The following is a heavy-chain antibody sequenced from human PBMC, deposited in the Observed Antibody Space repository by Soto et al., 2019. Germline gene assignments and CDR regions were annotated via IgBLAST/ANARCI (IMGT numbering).Heavy chain of an antibody. J-gene: IGHJ4*02. CDR3: ARHPPQTPVVSNFDY. D-gene: IGHD4-17*01. CDR1: GYSFTSYW. V-gene: IGHV5-51*01. Sequence: PGESLKISCKGSGYSFTSYWIGWVRQMPGKGLEWMGIIYPGESETRYSPSFQGQVTIPADKSISTAYLQWSSLKASDTAMYYCARHPPQTPVVSNFDYWGQGTLVTVSS. CDR2: IYPGESET.